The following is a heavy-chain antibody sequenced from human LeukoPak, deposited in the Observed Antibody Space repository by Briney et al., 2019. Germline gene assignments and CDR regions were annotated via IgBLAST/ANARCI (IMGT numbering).Heavy chain of an antibody. Sequence: SETLSLTCSVSGDSISSARNYWGWIRQSPGKGLEWLASVYSSGSTHSNPSLTSRVSISIDMSKNQFSLELYSVTASDAAIYYCARHLSGTAMAHYFDFWGQGTLVTVSS. V-gene: IGHV4-39*01. CDR1: GDSISSARNY. D-gene: IGHD5-18*01. J-gene: IGHJ4*02. CDR3: ARHLSGTAMAHYFDF. CDR2: VYSSGST.